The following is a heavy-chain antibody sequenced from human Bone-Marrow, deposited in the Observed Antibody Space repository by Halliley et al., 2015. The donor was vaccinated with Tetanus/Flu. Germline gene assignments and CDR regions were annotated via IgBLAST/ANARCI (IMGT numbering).Heavy chain of an antibody. J-gene: IGHJ4*02. D-gene: IGHD6-19*01. V-gene: IGHV3-7*03. CDR2: GSEK. CDR3: ARVSSYSSGWYYFDY. Sequence: GSEKYYVDSVKGRFTISRDNAKNSLYLQMNSLRAEDTAVYYCARVSSYSSGWYYFDYWGQGTLVTVSS.